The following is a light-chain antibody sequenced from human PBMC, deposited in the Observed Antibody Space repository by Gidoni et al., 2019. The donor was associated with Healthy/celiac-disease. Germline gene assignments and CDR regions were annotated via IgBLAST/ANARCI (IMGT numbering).Light chain of an antibody. Sequence: EIVLTQSPGTLSLSPGERATLSCRASQSVSSSYLAWYQQKPGQAPRLLIYGASSRATGIPDRFSGSGSGTDFTRTISRLEPEDFAVYYCQQYSSSPPLTFGGGTKVEIK. CDR2: GAS. V-gene: IGKV3-20*01. CDR1: QSVSSSY. CDR3: QQYSSSPPLT. J-gene: IGKJ4*01.